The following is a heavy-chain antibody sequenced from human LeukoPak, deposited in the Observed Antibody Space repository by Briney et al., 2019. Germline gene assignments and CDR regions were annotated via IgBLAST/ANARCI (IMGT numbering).Heavy chain of an antibody. CDR2: IKQDGSEK. CDR3: ARDPGGSYPDY. CDR1: GFTLSTYW. J-gene: IGHJ4*02. V-gene: IGHV3-7*01. Sequence: GGSLRLSCAASGFTLSTYWMNWVRQAPGKGLEWVATIKQDGSEKYYVDSVKGRFTISRDNAKNSLYLQMNSLRAEDTAVYYCARDPGGSYPDYWGQGTLVTVSS. D-gene: IGHD1-26*01.